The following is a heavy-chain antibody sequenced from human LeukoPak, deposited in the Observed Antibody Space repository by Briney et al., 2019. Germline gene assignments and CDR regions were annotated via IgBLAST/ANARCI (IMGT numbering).Heavy chain of an antibody. D-gene: IGHD3-16*02. CDR2: IYYSGST. CDR3: ARGYFGYYDYVWGSYRKGAEYFQH. CDR1: GASISSSSYY. J-gene: IGHJ1*01. Sequence: SETLSLTCTVSGASISSSSYYWGWIRQPPGKGLEWIGSIYYSGSTYYNPSLKSRVTISVDTSKNQFSLKLSSVTAADTAVYYCARGYFGYYDYVWGSYRKGAEYFQHWGQGTLVTVSS. V-gene: IGHV4-39*07.